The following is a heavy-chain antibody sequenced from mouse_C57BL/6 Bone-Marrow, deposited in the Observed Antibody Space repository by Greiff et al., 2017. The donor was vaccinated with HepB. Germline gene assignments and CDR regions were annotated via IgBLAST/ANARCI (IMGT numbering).Heavy chain of an antibody. D-gene: IGHD1-1*01. Sequence: QVQLQQPGAELVKPGASVKLSCKASGYTFTSYWMQWVKQRPGQGLEWIGEIDPSDSYTNYNQKFKGEATLTVDKSSSTAYMQLSSLTSEDSAVYYCARSGSSSSYWGQGTLVTVSA. CDR1: GYTFTSYW. CDR2: IDPSDSYT. CDR3: ARSGSSSSY. V-gene: IGHV1-50*01. J-gene: IGHJ3*01.